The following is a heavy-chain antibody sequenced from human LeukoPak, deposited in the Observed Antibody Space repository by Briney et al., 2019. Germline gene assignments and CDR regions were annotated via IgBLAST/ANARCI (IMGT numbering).Heavy chain of an antibody. Sequence: GGSLRLSCAASGFTFSSYEMSWVRQAPGKGLEWVSAISGSGGSTYYADSVKGRFTISRDNSKNTLYLQMNSLRAEDTAVYYCARRDDYGDYFDYWGQGTLVTVSS. CDR3: ARRDDYGDYFDY. CDR1: GFTFSSYE. V-gene: IGHV3-23*01. D-gene: IGHD4-17*01. CDR2: ISGSGGST. J-gene: IGHJ4*02.